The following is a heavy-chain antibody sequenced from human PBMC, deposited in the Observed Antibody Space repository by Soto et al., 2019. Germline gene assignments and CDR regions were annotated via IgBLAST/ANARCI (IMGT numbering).Heavy chain of an antibody. J-gene: IGHJ6*03. V-gene: IGHV4-39*01. CDR2: IYYSGST. Sequence: QLQLQESGPGLVKPSETLSLTCTVSGGSISSSSYYWGWIRQPPGKGLEWIGSIYYSGSTYYNPSLKSRVTLSVDTSKNPFSLKLSSVTAADTAVYYCARPGVAAAGPDYYYYMDVWGKGTTVTVSS. CDR3: ARPGVAAAGPDYYYYMDV. D-gene: IGHD6-13*01. CDR1: GGSISSSSYY.